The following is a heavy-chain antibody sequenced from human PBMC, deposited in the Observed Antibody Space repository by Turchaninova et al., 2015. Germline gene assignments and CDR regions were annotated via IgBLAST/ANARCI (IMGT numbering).Heavy chain of an antibody. D-gene: IGHD5-18*01. CDR1: GGSFSGYY. V-gene: IGHV4-34*01. Sequence: QVQLQQWGAGLLKPSETLSLTCAVYGGSFSGYYWSWIRQPPGKGLEWIGEINHRGSTNYNPSRKSRVTIAVNKSKNQCSLKLSSVTAADTAVYYCARGGYSDGFGGGSYIDYWGQGTLVTVSS. J-gene: IGHJ4*02. CDR3: ARGGYSDGFGGGSYIDY. CDR2: INHRGST.